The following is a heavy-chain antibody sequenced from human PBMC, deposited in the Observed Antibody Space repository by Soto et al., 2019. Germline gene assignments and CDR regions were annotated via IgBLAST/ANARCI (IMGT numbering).Heavy chain of an antibody. CDR2: IYHSGST. J-gene: IGHJ6*04. Sequence: SETLSLTCAVSRGSISSSNWWSWVRQPPGKGLEWIGEIYHSGSTNYNPSLKSRVTISVDKSKNQFSLKLSSVTAADTAVYYCARATPQQGTYYDFWSGSPPDVWGKGTTVTVSS. CDR3: ARATPQQGTYYDFWSGSPPDV. D-gene: IGHD3-3*01. CDR1: RGSISSSNW. V-gene: IGHV4-4*02.